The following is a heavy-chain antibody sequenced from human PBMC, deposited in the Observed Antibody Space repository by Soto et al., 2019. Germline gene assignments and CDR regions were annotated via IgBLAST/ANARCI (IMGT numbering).Heavy chain of an antibody. CDR3: TTDGGNGDYAVDY. CDR2: IYSGGST. CDR1: GFTGGSNY. V-gene: IGHV3-66*01. J-gene: IGHJ4*02. D-gene: IGHD4-17*01. Sequence: GLSMRLSWPVVGFTGGSNYMSWFRQAPGKGLEWVSVIYSGGSTYYAAPVKGRFTISRDDSKNTLYLQMNSLKTEDTAVYYCTTDGGNGDYAVDYWGQGTLVTVSS.